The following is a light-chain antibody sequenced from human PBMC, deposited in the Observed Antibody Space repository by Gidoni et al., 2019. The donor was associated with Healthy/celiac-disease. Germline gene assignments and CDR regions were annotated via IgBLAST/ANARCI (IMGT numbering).Light chain of an antibody. CDR1: ALPKQY. V-gene: IGLV3-25*03. J-gene: IGLJ2*01. Sequence: SYELTQPPSLSLSPGQTARITCSGDALPKQYAYWYQQKPGQAPVLVIYKDSERPSGIPERFSGSSSGTTVTLTISGVQAEDEADYYCQSADSSGTYEVFGGGTKLTVL. CDR3: QSADSSGTYEV. CDR2: KDS.